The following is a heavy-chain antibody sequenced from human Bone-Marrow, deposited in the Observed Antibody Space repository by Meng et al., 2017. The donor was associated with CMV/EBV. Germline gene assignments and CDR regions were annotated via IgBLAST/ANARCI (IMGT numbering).Heavy chain of an antibody. CDR2: IRSKAYGGTT. Sequence: GGSLRLSCAASGFTFSNAWMSWVRQAPGKGLEWVGFIRSKAYGGTTEYAASVKGRFTISRDDSKSIAYLQMNSLKTEDTAVYYCTSRTGWTEVVLDYWGQGTLVTVSS. V-gene: IGHV3-49*04. D-gene: IGHD2-15*01. CDR3: TSRTGWTEVVLDY. CDR1: GFTFSNAW. J-gene: IGHJ4*02.